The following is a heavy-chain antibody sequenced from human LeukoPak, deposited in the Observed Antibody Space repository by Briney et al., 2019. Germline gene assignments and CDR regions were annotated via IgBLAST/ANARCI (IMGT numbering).Heavy chain of an antibody. Sequence: PGGSLRLSCAASGFTFDDYGMSWVRQAPGKGLEWVASINQDESAKFYVDSVRGRFTISRDNAKNSLFLQMNSLRAEDTAFYYCAKLLRDVTIYDFWGHGALVTVSS. CDR2: INQDESAK. CDR1: GFTFDDYG. J-gene: IGHJ4*01. V-gene: IGHV3-7*01. D-gene: IGHD5-24*01. CDR3: AKLLRDVTIYDF.